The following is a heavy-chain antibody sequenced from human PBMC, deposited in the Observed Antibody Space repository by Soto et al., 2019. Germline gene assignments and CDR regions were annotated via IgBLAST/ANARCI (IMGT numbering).Heavy chain of an antibody. CDR3: ARGPTYIAVAGTRWFDP. J-gene: IGHJ5*02. V-gene: IGHV4-34*01. D-gene: IGHD6-19*01. CDR2: INHSGST. CDR1: GGSFSGYY. Sequence: SSETLSLTCAVYGGSFSGYYWSWIRQPPGKGLEWIGEINHSGSTNYNPSLKSRVTISVDTSKNQFSLKLSSVTAADTAVYYCARGPTYIAVAGTRWFDPWGQGTLVTVSS.